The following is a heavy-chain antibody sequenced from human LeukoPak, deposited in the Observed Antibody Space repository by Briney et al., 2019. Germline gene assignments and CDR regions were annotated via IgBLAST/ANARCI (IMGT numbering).Heavy chain of an antibody. D-gene: IGHD2-2*01. Sequence: GGSLRLSCTTSGFTFTNYGINWVRQAPGKGLEWVAAIWYDGSKTSYTDSVKGRFTVSRDISKNTVYLQMNGLKAEDTAVYYCARDDCSTTPCYAYWGQGTLATVSS. CDR2: IWYDGSKT. CDR3: ARDDCSTTPCYAY. J-gene: IGHJ4*02. CDR1: GFTFTNYG. V-gene: IGHV3-33*01.